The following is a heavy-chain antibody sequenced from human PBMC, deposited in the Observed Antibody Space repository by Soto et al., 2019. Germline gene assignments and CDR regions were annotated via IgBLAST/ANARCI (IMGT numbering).Heavy chain of an antibody. CDR3: ARQARSAPVLPLIWFDP. J-gene: IGHJ5*02. CDR1: GYRFSDYW. CDR2: IFPKNSDT. D-gene: IGHD2-15*01. Sequence: GESLKISCKASGYRFSDYWIGWVRQMPGKGLEWMAIIFPKNSDTRYSPSFRDDVTISADKSISTVYLQWSGLKASDTAMYYCARQARSAPVLPLIWFDPWGQGTLVTVSS. V-gene: IGHV5-51*01.